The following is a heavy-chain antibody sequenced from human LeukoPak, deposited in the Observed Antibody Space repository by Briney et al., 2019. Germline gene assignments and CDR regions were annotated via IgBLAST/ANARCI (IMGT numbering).Heavy chain of an antibody. V-gene: IGHV3-23*01. J-gene: IGHJ4*02. Sequence: GGSLRLSCAASGFTFSSYAMTWVRQAPGKGLEWVSGVSGSGGSTYYADSVKGRFTISRDNSKNTLDLQMNSLRAEDTAVYYCAKAGRYSSGWYDYWGQGTLVTVSS. CDR2: VSGSGGST. CDR3: AKAGRYSSGWYDY. D-gene: IGHD6-19*01. CDR1: GFTFSSYA.